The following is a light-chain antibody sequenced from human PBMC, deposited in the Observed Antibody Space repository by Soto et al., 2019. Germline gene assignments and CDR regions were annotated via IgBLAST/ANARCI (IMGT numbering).Light chain of an antibody. CDR3: QQYNNWPPQWT. CDR2: GAS. V-gene: IGKV3-15*01. CDR1: QSVSSN. J-gene: IGKJ1*01. Sequence: EIVMTQSPATLSVSPGERATLSCRASQSVSSNLAWYQQKPGQAPRLLIYGASTRATGIPARFSGSGSGTEFTLTISSLQSEDFAVYYCQQYNNWPPQWTFGQGTKLDIK.